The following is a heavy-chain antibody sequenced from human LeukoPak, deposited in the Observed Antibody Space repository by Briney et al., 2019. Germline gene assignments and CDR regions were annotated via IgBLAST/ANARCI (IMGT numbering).Heavy chain of an antibody. CDR2: INPNSGGT. J-gene: IGHJ4*02. CDR3: ARDLPDSPFRKNWAVAGNYFDY. Sequence: GASVKVSCKASGYTFTGYYMHWVRQAPGQGLEWMGRINPNSGGTNYAQKFQGRVTMTRDTSISTAYMELSRLRSDDTAVYYCARDLPDSPFRKNWAVAGNYFDYWGQGTLVTVSS. D-gene: IGHD6-19*01. CDR1: GYTFTGYY. V-gene: IGHV1-2*06.